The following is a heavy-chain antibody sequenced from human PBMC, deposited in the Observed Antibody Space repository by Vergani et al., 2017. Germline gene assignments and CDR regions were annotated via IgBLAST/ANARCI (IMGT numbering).Heavy chain of an antibody. CDR3: ARSGKSITIFGVVTLSFDY. J-gene: IGHJ4*02. Sequence: QVQLVQSGAEVKKPGSSVKVSCKASGGTFSTYAISWVRQAPGQGLEWMGGIIPILGTANYAQNFQGRVTITADESTSTAYMELSSLRSEDTAVSYCARSGKSITIFGVVTLSFDYWGQGTLVTVSS. CDR1: GGTFSTYA. V-gene: IGHV1-69*01. CDR2: IIPILGTA. D-gene: IGHD3-3*01.